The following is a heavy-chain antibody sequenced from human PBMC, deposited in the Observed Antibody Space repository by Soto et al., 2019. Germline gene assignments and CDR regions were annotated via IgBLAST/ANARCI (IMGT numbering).Heavy chain of an antibody. Sequence: SETLSLTCTVSGGSISSSSYYWGWIRQPPGKGLEWIGSIYYSGSTYYNPSLKSRVTISVDTSKNQFSLKLSSVTAADTAVYYCVNLQDILVVPAAIHYSGQATLVTVSS. V-gene: IGHV4-39*01. D-gene: IGHD2-2*01. CDR3: VNLQDILVVPAAIHY. CDR2: IYYSGST. J-gene: IGHJ4*02. CDR1: GGSISSSSYY.